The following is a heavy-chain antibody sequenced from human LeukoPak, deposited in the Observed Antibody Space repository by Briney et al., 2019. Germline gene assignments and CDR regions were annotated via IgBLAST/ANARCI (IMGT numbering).Heavy chain of an antibody. CDR3: ARATPYGQEFDY. CDR2: ISSASSTI. CDR1: GFTFSSNFA. Sequence: GGSLRLSCAASGFTFSSNFAMNWVRQAPEKGLEWVSYISSASSTIYYADSVKGRFTISRDNAKNSLYLQMNSLRADDTAVYYCARATPYGQEFDYWGQGTLVTVSS. D-gene: IGHD4-17*01. V-gene: IGHV3-48*01. J-gene: IGHJ4*02.